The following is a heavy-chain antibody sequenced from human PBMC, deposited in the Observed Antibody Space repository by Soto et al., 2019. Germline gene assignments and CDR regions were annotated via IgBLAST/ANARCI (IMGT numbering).Heavy chain of an antibody. D-gene: IGHD2-8*01. V-gene: IGHV1-69*01. Sequence: QVLLVQSGAEMKQPGSSVSVSCKASGDSFTNYDFTWVRQAPGQGHEWLGGIILALGTPHYSQRFQGRLTITADESSSTVYMELGSLRLDDTAVYYCGRYCTNTKCRGGYYLDLWGQGPLLTVSS. CDR3: GRYCTNTKCRGGYYLDL. CDR2: IILALGTP. J-gene: IGHJ5*02. CDR1: GDSFTNYD.